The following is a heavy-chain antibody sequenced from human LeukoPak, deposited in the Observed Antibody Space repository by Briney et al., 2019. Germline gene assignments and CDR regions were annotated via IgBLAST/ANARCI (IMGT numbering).Heavy chain of an antibody. J-gene: IGHJ4*02. CDR1: GFTFDDYA. CDR3: ASSAFNDY. D-gene: IGHD3-16*01. V-gene: IGHV3-9*01. CDR2: ISWNSGSI. Sequence: GGSLRLSCAASGFTFDDYAMHWVRQAPGKGLEWVSGISWNSGSIGYADSVKGRFTISRDNAKNSLYLQMNSLRAEDTAVYYCASSAFNDYWGQGTLVTVSS.